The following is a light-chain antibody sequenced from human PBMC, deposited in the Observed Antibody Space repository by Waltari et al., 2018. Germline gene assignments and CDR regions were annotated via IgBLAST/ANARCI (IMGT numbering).Light chain of an antibody. CDR3: NSRDSSGNHRVV. CDR2: GKN. Sequence: SSELTQDPAVSVALGQTVRITCQGDSLRSYYASWYQQKPGQAPVLVIYGKNNRPSGITDRFSVSSSGNTASLTITGAQAEDEADYYCNSRDSSGNHRVVFGGGTKLTVL. CDR1: SLRSYY. V-gene: IGLV3-19*01. J-gene: IGLJ2*01.